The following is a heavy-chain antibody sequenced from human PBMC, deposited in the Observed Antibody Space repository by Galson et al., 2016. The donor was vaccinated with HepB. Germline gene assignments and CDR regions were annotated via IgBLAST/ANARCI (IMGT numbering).Heavy chain of an antibody. J-gene: IGHJ5*02. D-gene: IGHD2-15*01. Sequence: SLRLSCAASGFTVGNNYMKWVRQAPGKGLEWVSSITGSGGTTYYTDSVKGRFTISRDNSKNTLHLQMNSLRAEDTAVYYCAKHRDPGGSSPWGQGTLVTVSS. CDR3: AKHRDPGGSSP. CDR2: ITGSGGTT. CDR1: GFTVGNNY. V-gene: IGHV3-23*01.